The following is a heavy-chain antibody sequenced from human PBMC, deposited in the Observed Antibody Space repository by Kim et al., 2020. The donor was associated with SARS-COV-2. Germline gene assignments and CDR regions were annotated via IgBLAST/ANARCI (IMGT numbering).Heavy chain of an antibody. CDR3: ARQGPGYYDSSGYLPIDY. D-gene: IGHD3-22*01. CDR1: GYSFTSYW. J-gene: IGHJ4*02. Sequence: GESLQISCKGSGYSFTSYWIGWVRQMPGKGLEWMGIIYPGDSDTRYSPSFQGQVTISADKSISTAYLQWSSLKASDTAMYYCARQGPGYYDSSGYLPIDYWGQGTLVTVSS. V-gene: IGHV5-51*01. CDR2: IYPGDSDT.